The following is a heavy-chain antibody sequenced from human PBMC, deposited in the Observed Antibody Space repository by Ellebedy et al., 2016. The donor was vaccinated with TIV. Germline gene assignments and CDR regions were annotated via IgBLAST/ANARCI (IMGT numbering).Heavy chain of an antibody. CDR1: GFPFSSFE. CDR2: ISSSGATK. J-gene: IGHJ6*02. CDR3: AAAHYYFYGKDV. D-gene: IGHD2-15*01. V-gene: IGHV3-48*03. Sequence: GESLKISCAASGFPFSSFEFNWVRQSPGKGLEWVSYISSSGATKYYADSVKGRSTISRDNAKNSLYLQMNSLRAEDTAVYYCAAAHYYFYGKDVWGQGTRVTVSS.